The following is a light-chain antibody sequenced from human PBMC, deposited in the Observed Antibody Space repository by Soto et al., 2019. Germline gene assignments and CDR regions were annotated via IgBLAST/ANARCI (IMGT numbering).Light chain of an antibody. Sequence: EIVMTQSPATLYLSPGERATLSCRASQSLRSTIAWYQQKHGPAPRLLIYGASTRATGITARFIGSGSGTEFTLTISSLQSEDVAVDYCQQYNNWPDMYTFGQGTKLQIK. CDR3: QQYNNWPDMYT. CDR2: GAS. J-gene: IGKJ2*01. V-gene: IGKV3-15*01. CDR1: QSLRST.